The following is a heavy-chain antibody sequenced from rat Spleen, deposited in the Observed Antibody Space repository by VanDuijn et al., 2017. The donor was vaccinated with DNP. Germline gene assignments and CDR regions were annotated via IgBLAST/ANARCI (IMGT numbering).Heavy chain of an antibody. J-gene: IGHJ2*01. D-gene: IGHD1-11*01. V-gene: IGHV5-46*01. Sequence: EVHLVESGGGLVQPGRSMKLSCAASGFTFSTFPMAWVRQAPTKGLEWVATISTSGGRIYYRDSVKGRFTISRDNAKSTLYLQMDSLRSEETATYYCARQTTALYFDSWGQGVMITVSS. CDR1: GFTFSTFP. CDR3: ARQTTALYFDS. CDR2: ISTSGGRI.